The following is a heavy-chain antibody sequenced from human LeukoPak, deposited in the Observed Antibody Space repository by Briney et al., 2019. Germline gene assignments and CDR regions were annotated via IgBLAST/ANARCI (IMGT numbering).Heavy chain of an antibody. V-gene: IGHV3-30*04. CDR1: GFTFSSYA. CDR2: ISYDGSNK. D-gene: IGHD6-19*01. Sequence: PGGSLILSCAASGFTFSSYAMHWVRQAPGRGLEWAAVISYDGSNKYYADSVKGRFTISRDNSKNTLYLQMNSLRSDDTAVYYCARVPIAVALRGDYWGQGTLVTVSS. J-gene: IGHJ4*02. CDR3: ARVPIAVALRGDY.